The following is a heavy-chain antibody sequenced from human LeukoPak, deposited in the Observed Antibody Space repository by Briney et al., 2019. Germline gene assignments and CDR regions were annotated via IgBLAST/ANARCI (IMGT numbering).Heavy chain of an antibody. CDR1: GGSISSSSYY. CDR3: ARTRRLYCSSTSCYGGDFGP. V-gene: IGHV4-39*01. Sequence: SETLSLTCTVSGGSISSSSYYWGWIRQPPGKGLEWTGSIYYSGSTYYNPSLKSRVTISVDTSKNQFSLKLSSVTAADTAVYYCARTRRLYCSSTSCYGGDFGPWGQGTLVTVSS. D-gene: IGHD2-2*01. CDR2: IYYSGST. J-gene: IGHJ5*02.